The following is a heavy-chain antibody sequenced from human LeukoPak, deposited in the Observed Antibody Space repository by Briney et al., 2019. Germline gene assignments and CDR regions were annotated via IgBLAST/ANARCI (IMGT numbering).Heavy chain of an antibody. J-gene: IGHJ4*02. CDR1: GYTLTGYY. D-gene: IGHD3-10*01. CDR3: ARLSGGSGSYCFDY. V-gene: IGHV1-2*02. Sequence: ASVKVSCKASGYTLTGYYMHWVRQAPGQGLEWMGWINPNSGGTNYAQKFQGRVTMTRDTSISTAYMELSRLRSDDTAVYYCARLSGGSGSYCFDYWGQGTLVTVPS. CDR2: INPNSGGT.